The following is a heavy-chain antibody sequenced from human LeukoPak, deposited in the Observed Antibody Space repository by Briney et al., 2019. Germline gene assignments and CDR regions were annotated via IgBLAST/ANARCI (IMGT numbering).Heavy chain of an antibody. CDR2: IKQDGSEK. D-gene: IGHD6-19*01. CDR3: ARTYSSGWYFDY. Sequence: GGSLSLSCAASGFTFSRYWMSWVRQAPGKGMEWVANIKQDGSEKYYVDSVKGRFTISRDNAKNSLYLQMNSLRAEDTAVYYCARTYSSGWYFDYWGQGTLVTVSS. V-gene: IGHV3-7*01. CDR1: GFTFSRYW. J-gene: IGHJ4*02.